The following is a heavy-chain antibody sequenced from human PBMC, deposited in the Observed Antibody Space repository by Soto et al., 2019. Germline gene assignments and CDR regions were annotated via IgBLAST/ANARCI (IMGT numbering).Heavy chain of an antibody. J-gene: IGHJ6*02. V-gene: IGHV1-69*01. Sequence: QVQLVQSGADVKKPGSSVKVSCKASGDTFSRSTISWVRQAPGQGLEWMGGIIPVLATTTYAQKFQGRLTITADESTTTAYMELSSLRSEDTAVYYCARLRSTSAESKMDVWGQGTTVTVSS. CDR3: ARLRSTSAESKMDV. CDR1: GDTFSRST. D-gene: IGHD6-6*01. CDR2: IIPVLATT.